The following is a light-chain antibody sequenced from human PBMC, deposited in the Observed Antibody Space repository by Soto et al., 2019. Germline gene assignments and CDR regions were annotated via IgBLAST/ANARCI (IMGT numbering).Light chain of an antibody. CDR2: DAS. CDR1: QDISDS. Sequence: DIQMTQSPSSLSASVGETVTITCQATQDISDSLNWYQQKPGKAPNLLIYDASTLETGVPSRFSGSGSGTDFTFTIRSLQPEDFATYYCQQYYSRRTFGQGTRLEIK. J-gene: IGKJ5*01. V-gene: IGKV1-33*01. CDR3: QQYYSRRT.